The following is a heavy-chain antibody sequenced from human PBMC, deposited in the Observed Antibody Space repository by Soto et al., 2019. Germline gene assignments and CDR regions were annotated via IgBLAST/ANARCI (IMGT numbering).Heavy chain of an antibody. CDR1: GVSIRSYF. CDR3: AGPKNRGESFDY. J-gene: IGHJ4*02. Sequence: QVHLQESGPGLVKPSETLSLSCTVSGVSIRSYFWSWIRQPPGKGLEWIGYTYYTADTKYSPSLESRATISAEPSKKQFSLRLGLVSAAVTVLYFCAGPKNRGESFDYWGQGALVTVPS. D-gene: IGHD3-10*01. CDR2: TYYTADT. V-gene: IGHV4-59*01.